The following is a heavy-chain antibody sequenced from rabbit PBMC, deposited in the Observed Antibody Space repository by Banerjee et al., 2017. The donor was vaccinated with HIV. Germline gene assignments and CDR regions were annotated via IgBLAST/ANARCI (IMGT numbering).Heavy chain of an antibody. D-gene: IGHD8-1*01. CDR2: IYGGSSDST. Sequence: QEQLEESGGDLVKPEGSLTLTCTASGFSFSSSAWICWVRQAPGKGLEWIACIYGGSSDSTEYASWAKGRFTISKTSSTTVTLQMTSLTAADTATYFCARWGVVITSFNLWGPGTLVTVS. J-gene: IGHJ4*01. V-gene: IGHV1S45*01. CDR1: GFSFSSSAW. CDR3: ARWGVVITSFNL.